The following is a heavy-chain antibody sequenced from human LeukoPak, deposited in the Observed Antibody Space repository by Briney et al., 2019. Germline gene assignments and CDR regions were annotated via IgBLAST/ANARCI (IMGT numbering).Heavy chain of an antibody. V-gene: IGHV3-23*01. CDR1: GFTLSNYS. CDR3: AKHPIVGATGNFDY. D-gene: IGHD1-26*01. Sequence: GGSLRLSCAASGFTLSNYSMSWVRQAPGKGLEWVSDISGSGGRTYYADSVKGRFTISRDNSKDTLDLQMHSLSAEDTAVYYCAKHPIVGATGNFDYWGQGTLVTVSS. J-gene: IGHJ4*02. CDR2: ISGSGGRT.